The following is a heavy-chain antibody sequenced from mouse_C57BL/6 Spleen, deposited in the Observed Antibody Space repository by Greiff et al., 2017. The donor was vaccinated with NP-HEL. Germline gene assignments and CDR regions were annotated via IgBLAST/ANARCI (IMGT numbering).Heavy chain of an antibody. CDR2: IDPSDSYT. Sequence: QVQLQQPGAELVMPGASVKLSCKASGYTFTSYWMHWVKQRPGQGLEWIGEIDPSDSYTKYNQKFKGKSTLTVDNSSSTAYMQLSSLTSEDSAVYYCATVSSLAWFAYWGQGTLVTVSA. V-gene: IGHV1-69*01. J-gene: IGHJ3*01. CDR3: ATVSSLAWFAY. CDR1: GYTFTSYW. D-gene: IGHD1-1*01.